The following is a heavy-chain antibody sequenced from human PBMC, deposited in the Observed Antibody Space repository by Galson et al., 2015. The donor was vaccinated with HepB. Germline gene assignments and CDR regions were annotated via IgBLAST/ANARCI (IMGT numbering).Heavy chain of an antibody. CDR3: ARGLVVGTTENWFDP. CDR1: GYTFTSYA. Sequence: SVKVSCKASGYTFTSYAMHWVRQAPGQRLEWMGWINAGNGNTKYSQKFQGRVTITRDTSASTAHMELSSLRSEDTAVYYCARGLVVGTTENWFDPWGQGTLVTVSS. CDR2: INAGNGNT. V-gene: IGHV1-3*01. D-gene: IGHD6-19*01. J-gene: IGHJ5*02.